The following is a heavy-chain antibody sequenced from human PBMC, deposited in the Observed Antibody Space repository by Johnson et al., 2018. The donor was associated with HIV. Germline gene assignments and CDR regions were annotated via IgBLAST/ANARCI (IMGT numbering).Heavy chain of an antibody. D-gene: IGHD3-10*01. Sequence: VQLVESGGGLVKPGGSLRLSCAASGFTFSDYYMSWVRQAPGKGLEWVSLIYSGGNTYYADSVKGRFTISRDNSKNTLYLQMNSLRGEDPAVYYCAKALRITMVQVYHRGGDAFDIWGQGTMVTVSS. V-gene: IGHV3-66*02. CDR1: GFTFSDYY. CDR3: AKALRITMVQVYHRGGDAFDI. J-gene: IGHJ3*02. CDR2: IYSGGNT.